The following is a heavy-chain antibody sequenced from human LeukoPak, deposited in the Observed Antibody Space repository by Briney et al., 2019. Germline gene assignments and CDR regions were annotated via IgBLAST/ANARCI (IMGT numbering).Heavy chain of an antibody. CDR1: GYTFTSYA. CDR2: IDAGNGNT. V-gene: IGHV1-3*01. J-gene: IGHJ4*02. D-gene: IGHD5-24*01. CDR3: ARVRSGREACFDY. Sequence: ASVKVSCKASGYTFTSYAMHWVRQAPGQRLEWMGWIDAGNGNTKYSQKFQGRVTITRDTSASTAYMELSSLRSEDTAVYYCARVRSGREACFDYWGQGTLVTVSS.